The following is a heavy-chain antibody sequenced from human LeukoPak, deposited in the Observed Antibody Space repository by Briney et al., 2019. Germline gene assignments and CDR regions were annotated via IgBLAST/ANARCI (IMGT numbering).Heavy chain of an antibody. D-gene: IGHD3-22*01. CDR2: ITGDGGTT. J-gene: IGHJ4*02. V-gene: IGHV3-64*01. CDR1: GFTFRNYA. CDR3: ARIYYDRGGHYYDY. Sequence: PGGSLRLPCAASGFTFRNYAMHWVRQAPGEGLKYVSAITGDGGTTYYARSVKDRFTISRDNSKNTLYLQMGSLRAEDMAVYYCARIYYDRGGHYYDYWGQGTLVTVSS.